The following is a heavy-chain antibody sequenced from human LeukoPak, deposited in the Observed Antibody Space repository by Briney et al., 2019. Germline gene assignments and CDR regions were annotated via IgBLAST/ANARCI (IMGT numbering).Heavy chain of an antibody. CDR1: GFTFSDYY. V-gene: IGHV3-11*04. CDR2: ISSSGSTI. CDR3: ARDLYYDSSGYYYY. J-gene: IGHJ4*02. Sequence: GGSLTLSCAASGFTFSDYYMSWIRQAPGKGLDWVSYISSSGSTIYYADSVKGRFTISRDNAKNSLYLQMNSLRAEDTAVYYCARDLYYDSSGYYYYWGQGTLVTVSS. D-gene: IGHD3-22*01.